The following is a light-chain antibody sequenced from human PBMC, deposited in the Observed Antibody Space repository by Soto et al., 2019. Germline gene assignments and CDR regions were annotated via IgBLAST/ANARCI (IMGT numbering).Light chain of an antibody. CDR2: WAS. CDR3: QQYYSTPPT. V-gene: IGKV4-1*01. CDR1: QSVLYSSNNKDY. Sequence: DIVMTQSPDSLAVSLGERATINCKSSQSVLYSSNNKDYLAWYQQKPGQPPNLLIYWASTRESGVPDRFSGSGSGTDFTLTISSLPAEDVAVYYCQQYYSTPPTFGQGTKVEIK. J-gene: IGKJ1*01.